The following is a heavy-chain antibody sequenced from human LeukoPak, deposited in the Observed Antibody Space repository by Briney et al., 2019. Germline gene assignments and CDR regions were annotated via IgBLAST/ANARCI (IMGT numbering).Heavy chain of an antibody. J-gene: IGHJ3*02. D-gene: IGHD4-11*01. Sequence: KPSETLSLTCTVSGGSISSYYWSWIRQPPGKGLEWIGYIYYGGSTNYNASLESRVTMSVDTSKNQFSLKLRSMTAADTAVYYCARAPVTVKDSFDIWGQGTMVTVSS. V-gene: IGHV4-59*12. CDR1: GGSISSYY. CDR2: IYYGGST. CDR3: ARAPVTVKDSFDI.